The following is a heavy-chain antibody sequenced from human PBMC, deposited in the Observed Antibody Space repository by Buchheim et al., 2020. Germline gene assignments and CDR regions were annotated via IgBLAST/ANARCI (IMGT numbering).Heavy chain of an antibody. V-gene: IGHV4-59*01. D-gene: IGHD5-24*01. CDR3: ATTGEMAQFDY. Sequence: QVQLQESGPGLVKPSETLSLTCTVSGGSISSYYWSWIRQPPGKGLEWIGSIYYSGSHNYNPSLKSRVTISVDTSKNQFSLKLSSVTAADTAVYYCATTGEMAQFDYWGQGTL. J-gene: IGHJ4*02. CDR2: IYYSGSH. CDR1: GGSISSYY.